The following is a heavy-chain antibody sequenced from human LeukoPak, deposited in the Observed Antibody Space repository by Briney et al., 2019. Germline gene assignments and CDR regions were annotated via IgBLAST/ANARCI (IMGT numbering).Heavy chain of an antibody. V-gene: IGHV4-31*03. J-gene: IGHJ4*02. CDR2: IYYSGST. CDR1: GGSISSGGYY. Sequence: SETLSLTCTVSGGSISSGGYYWSWTRQHPGKGLEWIGYIYYSGSTYYNPSLKSRVTISVDTSKNQFSLKLSSVTAADTAVYYCARGRYISGWYPLDYWGQGSLVTVSS. CDR3: ARGRYISGWYPLDY. D-gene: IGHD6-19*01.